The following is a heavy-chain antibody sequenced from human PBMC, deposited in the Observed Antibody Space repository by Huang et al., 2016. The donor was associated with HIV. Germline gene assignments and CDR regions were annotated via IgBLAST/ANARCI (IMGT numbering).Heavy chain of an antibody. D-gene: IGHD3-16*01. V-gene: IGHV4-59*11. CDR2: VFNTGTT. Sequence: QVQLQESGPGLVKPSETLSLTCAVSGGSMGRQSWAWIRQPPGKGLEWIGTVFNTGTTNYNPAVQSRVTVSLDTSRNQFFLTLKSVTPADTAVYYCAQEKSFGNWANNWFDPWGQGTLVTVSS. CDR3: AQEKSFGNWANNWFDP. J-gene: IGHJ5*02. CDR1: GGSMGRQS.